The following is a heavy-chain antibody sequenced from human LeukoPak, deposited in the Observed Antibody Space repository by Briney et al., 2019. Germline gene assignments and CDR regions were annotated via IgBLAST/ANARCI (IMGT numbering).Heavy chain of an antibody. J-gene: IGHJ3*02. D-gene: IGHD1-1*01. Sequence: SGGSLRLSCAASGFTFSSYAMSWVRRAPGKGLEWVANIKQDGSEKYYVDSVKGRFTISRDNAKNSLYLQMNSLRAEDTAVYYCARDNDEGAFDIWGQGTMVTVSS. V-gene: IGHV3-7*01. CDR3: ARDNDEGAFDI. CDR1: GFTFSSYA. CDR2: IKQDGSEK.